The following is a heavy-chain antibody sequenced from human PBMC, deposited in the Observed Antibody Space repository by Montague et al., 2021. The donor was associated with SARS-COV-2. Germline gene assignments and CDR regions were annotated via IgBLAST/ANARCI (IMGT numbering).Heavy chain of an antibody. V-gene: IGHV4-61*01. J-gene: IGHJ6*02. CDR1: GGSVSSGSYY. CDR2: IYYSGST. CDR3: ARDPWRITIFGVVTEYGMDV. Sequence: SETLSLTCIVSGGSVSSGSYYWSWIRRPPGKGLEWIGYIYYSGSTNYNPSLKSRVTISVDTSKNQFSLKLSSVTAADTAVYYCARDPWRITIFGVVTEYGMDVWGQGTTVTVSS. D-gene: IGHD3-3*01.